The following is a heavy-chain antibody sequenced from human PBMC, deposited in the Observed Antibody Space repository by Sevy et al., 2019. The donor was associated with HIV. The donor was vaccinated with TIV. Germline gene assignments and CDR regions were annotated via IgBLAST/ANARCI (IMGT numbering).Heavy chain of an antibody. D-gene: IGHD6-19*01. V-gene: IGHV3-66*01. J-gene: IGHJ4*02. CDR3: AGWSSAWTLFDY. CDR2: IYSDGKT. Sequence: GGSLRLSCAASGFTFSTYGMGWVRQAPGKGLEWVSVIYSDGKTFYADSVQDRFTISRDNSKNTLYLQMNSLRAEDTAVYYCAGWSSAWTLFDYWGQGTLVTVSS. CDR1: GFTFSTYG.